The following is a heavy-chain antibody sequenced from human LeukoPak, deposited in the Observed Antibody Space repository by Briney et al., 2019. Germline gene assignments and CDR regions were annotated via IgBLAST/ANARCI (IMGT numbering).Heavy chain of an antibody. Sequence: ASVKVSCKASGGTFSSYAISWVRQAPGQGLEWMGGIIPVFGTANYAQKFQGRVTMTRDTSISTAYMELSRLRSDDTAVYYCARGGVYDYVWGSYRQPDFWGQGTLVTVSS. CDR3: ARGGVYDYVWGSYRQPDF. J-gene: IGHJ4*02. CDR2: IIPVFGTA. CDR1: GGTFSSYA. D-gene: IGHD3-16*02. V-gene: IGHV1-69*05.